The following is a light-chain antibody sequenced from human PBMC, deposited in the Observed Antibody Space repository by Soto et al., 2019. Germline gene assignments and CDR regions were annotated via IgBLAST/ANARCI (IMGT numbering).Light chain of an antibody. CDR2: GAS. CDR1: QSVSSSY. J-gene: IGKJ1*01. V-gene: IGKV3-20*01. CDR3: QQYGSSPRT. Sequence: EIVLTQSPGTLSLSPGERATLSCRASQSVSSSYVAWYQQKPGQGPRLLIYGASSRATGIPDRFSGSGSGTDFTLTNSRLEPEDFAVYYCQQYGSSPRTFGQGTKVDIK.